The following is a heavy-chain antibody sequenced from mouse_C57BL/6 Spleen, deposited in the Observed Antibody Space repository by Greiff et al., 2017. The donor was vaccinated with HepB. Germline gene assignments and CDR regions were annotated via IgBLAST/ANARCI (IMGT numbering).Heavy chain of an antibody. CDR2: IRNKANGYTT. V-gene: IGHV7-3*01. J-gene: IGHJ1*03. CDR1: GFTFTDYY. Sequence: EVKLMESGGGLVQPGGSLSLSCAASGFTFTDYYMSWVRQPPGKALEWLGFIRNKANGYTTEYSASVKGRFTISRDNSQSILYLQMNALRAEDSATYYCARVGLTPDWYFDVWGTGTTVTVSS. CDR3: ARVGLTPDWYFDV. D-gene: IGHD2-2*01.